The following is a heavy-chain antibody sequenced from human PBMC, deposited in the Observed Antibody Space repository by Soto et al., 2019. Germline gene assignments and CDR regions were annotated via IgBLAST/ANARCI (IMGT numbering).Heavy chain of an antibody. J-gene: IGHJ5*02. V-gene: IGHV3-74*01. D-gene: IGHD3-16*01. CDR2: VGSST. Sequence: EVQLMESGGGSVQPGGSLRLSCAACGFTFSSYWMHWVRQAPGKGLVWVSHVGSSTTYADSVKGRFTISRDNAKSTLYLQMNSLRVEDTAVYYCVRDSWGVHHWGQGTLVTVSS. CDR3: VRDSWGVHH. CDR1: GFTFSSYW.